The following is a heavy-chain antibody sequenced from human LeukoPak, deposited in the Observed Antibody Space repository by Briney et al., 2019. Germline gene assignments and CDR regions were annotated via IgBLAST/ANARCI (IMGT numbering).Heavy chain of an antibody. Sequence: SETLSLTCTVSGGSISSYYGSWIRQPPGKGLEWIGYIYYSGSTNYNPSLKSRVTISVDTSKNQFSLKLSSVTAADTAVYYCARAQIKAGYFDYWGQGTLVTVSS. J-gene: IGHJ4*02. CDR1: GGSISSYY. CDR2: IYYSGST. D-gene: IGHD3-10*01. CDR3: ARAQIKAGYFDY. V-gene: IGHV4-59*01.